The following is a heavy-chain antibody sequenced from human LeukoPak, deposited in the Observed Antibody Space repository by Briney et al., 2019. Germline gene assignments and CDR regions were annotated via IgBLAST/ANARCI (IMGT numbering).Heavy chain of an antibody. D-gene: IGHD3-10*01. V-gene: IGHV3-53*01. Sequence: GGSLRLSCAASGFTVSDSYMNWVRQAPGKGLEWVSVLYSSGSTYYADSVKGRFTISRDNSKNTLYLQMNTLRAEDTAVYYCARWGYASGTYPTYYFDFWGQGTLVTVSS. J-gene: IGHJ4*02. CDR3: ARWGYASGTYPTYYFDF. CDR2: LYSSGST. CDR1: GFTVSDSY.